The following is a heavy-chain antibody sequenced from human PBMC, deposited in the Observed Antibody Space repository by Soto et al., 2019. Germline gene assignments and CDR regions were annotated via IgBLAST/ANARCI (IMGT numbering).Heavy chain of an antibody. CDR1: GFTVSSSY. CDR3: ARGTAGTNPNWLGP. D-gene: IGHD3-10*01. V-gene: IGHV3-66*01. J-gene: IGHJ5*02. Sequence: EVQLVESGGGLVQPGGSLRLSCAASGFTVSSSYLYWVRQAPGKGLEWVSSIYKSGDTYYADSVKGRFTISRDNYKSTLFLQMNSLRAEDTAVYYCARGTAGTNPNWLGPWGQGTLVTVSS. CDR2: IYKSGDT.